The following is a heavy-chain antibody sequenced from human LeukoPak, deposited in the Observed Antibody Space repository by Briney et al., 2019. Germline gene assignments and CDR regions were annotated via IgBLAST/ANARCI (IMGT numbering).Heavy chain of an antibody. Sequence: GGSLRLSCAASGFTFSSYAMSWVRQAPGKGLEWVSAISGSGGSTYYADSVKGRFTISRDNSKNTLYLQMNSLRAEDTAVYYCAKDMTIFGVVTLQYFDYWGQGTLVTVSS. CDR1: GFTFSSYA. CDR3: AKDMTIFGVVTLQYFDY. D-gene: IGHD3-3*01. CDR2: ISGSGGST. V-gene: IGHV3-23*01. J-gene: IGHJ4*02.